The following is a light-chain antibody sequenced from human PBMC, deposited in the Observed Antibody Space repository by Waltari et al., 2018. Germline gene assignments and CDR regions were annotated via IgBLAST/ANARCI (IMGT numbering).Light chain of an antibody. CDR3: CSYVGGGTLV. CDR2: DVT. J-gene: IGLJ2*01. V-gene: IGLV2-23*02. Sequence: QSALTQPASVSWSPGQSITISCMGTSSDVGGYNFVSWYQQHPGKAPKLMIYDVTKRPSGVSNRFSGSKSGNTASLTISGLQAEDEADYYCCSYVGGGTLVFGGGTNVTVL. CDR1: SSDVGGYNF.